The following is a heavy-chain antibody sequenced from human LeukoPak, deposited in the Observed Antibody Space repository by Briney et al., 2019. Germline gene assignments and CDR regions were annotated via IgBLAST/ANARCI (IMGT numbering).Heavy chain of an antibody. J-gene: IGHJ4*02. V-gene: IGHV3-23*01. CDR3: TKEEAAIGRPKFDY. CDR1: GFTFSNYA. Sequence: GGSLRLSCATSGFTFSNYAVSWVRQTPGKGLEWVSGINDRGDKAFYADSVKGRFTISRDNSKSTLHLQMSSLRAEDTAVYYCTKEEAAIGRPKFDYWGQGTLVSVSS. CDR2: INDRGDKA. D-gene: IGHD6-13*01.